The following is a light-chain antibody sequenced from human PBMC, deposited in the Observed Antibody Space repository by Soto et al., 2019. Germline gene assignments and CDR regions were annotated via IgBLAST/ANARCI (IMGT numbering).Light chain of an antibody. Sequence: IRMTQSPSSLSASTGDRVTITCRASQGISSYLAWYQQKPGKAPKLLIYAASTLQSGVPSRFSVSGSGTDFTLTISCLQSEDFATYYCQQYYSYLGTFGQGTKVESK. CDR1: QGISSY. CDR2: AAS. J-gene: IGKJ1*01. CDR3: QQYYSYLGT. V-gene: IGKV1-8*01.